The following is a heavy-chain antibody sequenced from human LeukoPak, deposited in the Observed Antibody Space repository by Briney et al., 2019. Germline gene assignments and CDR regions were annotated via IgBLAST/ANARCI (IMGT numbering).Heavy chain of an antibody. CDR1: GFTFSNYA. CDR2: ISRNGGST. J-gene: IGHJ4*02. Sequence: PGGSLRLSCSASGFTFSNYAMHWVRQAPGKGLEYVSGISRNGGSTYYADSTKGRFTISRDNSKSTLYLQMGSLRAEDTAVYYCVKDGLAYCSSTTCYAPLDCWGQGSLVTVSS. CDR3: VKDGLAYCSSTTCYAPLDC. V-gene: IGHV3-64D*06. D-gene: IGHD2-2*01.